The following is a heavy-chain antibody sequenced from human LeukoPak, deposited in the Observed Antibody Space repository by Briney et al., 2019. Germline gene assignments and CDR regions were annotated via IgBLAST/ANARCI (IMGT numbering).Heavy chain of an antibody. CDR2: IYTSGST. D-gene: IGHD1-26*01. J-gene: IGHJ4*02. CDR1: GGSISSGSYY. CDR3: ARRSGSYRGFDY. Sequence: SQTLSLTCTVSGGSISSGSYYWSWIRQPAGKGLEWMGRIYTSGSTNYNPSLKSRVTISVDTSKNQFSLKLSSVTAADTAVYYCARRSGSYRGFDYWGQGTLVTVSS. V-gene: IGHV4-61*02.